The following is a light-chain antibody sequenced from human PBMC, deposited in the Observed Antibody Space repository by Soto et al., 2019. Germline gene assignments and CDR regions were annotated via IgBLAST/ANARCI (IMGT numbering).Light chain of an antibody. J-gene: IGLJ2*01. CDR1: SSDVGSYNL. V-gene: IGLV2-23*02. CDR3: CSYADTNTVV. Sequence: QSALTQPASVSGSPGQSITISCTGTSSDVGSYNLVSWYQQHPGKAPKLIIYEVSKRPSGVSNRFSGTMSGNTASLTISGLQSEDEADYHCCSYADTNTVVFGGGTQLTVL. CDR2: EVS.